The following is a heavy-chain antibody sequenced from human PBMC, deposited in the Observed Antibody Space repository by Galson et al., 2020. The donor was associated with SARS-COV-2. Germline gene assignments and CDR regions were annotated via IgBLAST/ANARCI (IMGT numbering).Heavy chain of an antibody. V-gene: IGHV3-30-3*01. CDR1: GFTFSSYA. CDR3: ARGPPVDYYYYGMDV. Sequence: GGSLRLSCAASGFTFSSYAMHWVRQAPGKGLEWVAVISYDGSNKYYADSVKGRFTISRDNSKNTLYLQMNSLRAEDTAVYYCARGPPVDYYYYGMDVWGQGTTVTVSS. CDR2: ISYDGSNK. J-gene: IGHJ6*02.